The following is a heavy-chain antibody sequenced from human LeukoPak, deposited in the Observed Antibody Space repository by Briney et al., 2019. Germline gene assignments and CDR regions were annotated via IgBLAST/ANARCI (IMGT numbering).Heavy chain of an antibody. J-gene: IGHJ3*02. V-gene: IGHV4-61*08. Sequence: SQTLSLTCTVSLDSINSGDYYWSWIRQPPGKGLEWIGYIYYSGSTNYNPSLKSRVTISVDTSKNQFSLKLSSVTAADTAVYYCARGTGWGYCSSTSCGAFDIWGQGTMVTVSS. D-gene: IGHD2-2*01. CDR1: LDSINSGDYY. CDR2: IYYSGST. CDR3: ARGTGWGYCSSTSCGAFDI.